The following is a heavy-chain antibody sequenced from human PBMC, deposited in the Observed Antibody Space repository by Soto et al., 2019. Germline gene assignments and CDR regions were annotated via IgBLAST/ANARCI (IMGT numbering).Heavy chain of an antibody. CDR1: GGTFSSYT. CDR2: IIPILGIA. V-gene: IGHV1-69*02. CDR3: AGTRLGIVGATSPQTFGY. D-gene: IGHD1-26*01. Sequence: ASVKVSCKASGGTFSSYTISWVRQAPGQGLEWMGRIIPILGIANYAQKFQGRVTITADKSTSTAYMELSSLRSEDTAVYYCAGTRLGIVGATSPQTFGYWGQGTLVTVSS. J-gene: IGHJ4*02.